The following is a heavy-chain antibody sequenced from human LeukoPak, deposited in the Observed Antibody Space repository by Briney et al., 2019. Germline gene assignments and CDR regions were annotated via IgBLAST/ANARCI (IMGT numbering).Heavy chain of an antibody. J-gene: IGHJ5*02. CDR1: GFTLSSYA. V-gene: IGHV3-23*01. D-gene: IGHD5-18*01. CDR3: AIGGRNGYSYTCWFDP. CDR2: ITGSGDNT. Sequence: GGSLRLSCSASGFTLSSYAMSWVRQAPGKGLEWVSTITGSGDNTYYAVSVKGRVTFSRDNSKNTLYLQRNSLRAEDKAVYYCAIGGRNGYSYTCWFDPWGQGTLVTVSS.